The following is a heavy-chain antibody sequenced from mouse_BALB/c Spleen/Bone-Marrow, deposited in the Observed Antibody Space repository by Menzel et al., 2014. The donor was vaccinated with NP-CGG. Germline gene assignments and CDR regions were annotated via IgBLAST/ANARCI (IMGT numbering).Heavy chain of an antibody. V-gene: IGHV5-4*02. CDR3: ARRWFAY. CDR2: ISDGGSYT. Sequence: EVMLVESGGGLVKPGGSLKLSCAASGFTFSDYYMYWVRQTPEKRLEWVATISDGGSYTYYPDSVKGRFTISRENAKNNLYLQMSSLKSEDTAMYYCARRWFAYWGQGTLVTVSA. CDR1: GFTFSDYY. J-gene: IGHJ3*01.